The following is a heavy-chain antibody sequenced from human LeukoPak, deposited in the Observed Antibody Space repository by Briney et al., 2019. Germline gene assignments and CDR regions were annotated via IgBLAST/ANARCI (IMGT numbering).Heavy chain of an antibody. CDR1: GYSISSGYY. Sequence: SETLSLTCTVSGYSISSGYYWGWIRQPPGKGLEWIGSIYHSGSTYYNPSLKSRVTISVDTSKNQFSLKLSSVTAADTAVYYCAREPYNWGQGTLVAVSS. D-gene: IGHD4-11*01. J-gene: IGHJ4*02. V-gene: IGHV4-38-2*02. CDR3: AREPYN. CDR2: IYHSGST.